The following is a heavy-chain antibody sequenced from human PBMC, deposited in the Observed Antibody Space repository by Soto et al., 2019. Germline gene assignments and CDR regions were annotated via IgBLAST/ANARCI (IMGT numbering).Heavy chain of an antibody. D-gene: IGHD3-3*01. CDR3: TRKVSGDSWSGYYYYYYGMDV. CDR2: IRSKAYGGTT. V-gene: IGHV3-49*04. CDR1: GFTFGDYA. Sequence: GGSLRLSCTASGFTFGDYAMSWVRQAPGKGLEWVGFIRSKAYGGTTEYAASVKGRFTISRDDSKSIAYLQMNSLKTEDTAVYYCTRKVSGDSWSGYYYYYYGMDVWGQGTTVTVSS. J-gene: IGHJ6*02.